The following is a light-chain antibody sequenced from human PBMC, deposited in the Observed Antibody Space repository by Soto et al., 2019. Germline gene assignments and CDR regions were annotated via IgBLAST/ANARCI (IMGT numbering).Light chain of an antibody. CDR3: CSYAVSSPYV. CDR1: MRDVGAYNL. Sequence: QSVLTQPASVSGSAGQSITISCSGTMRDVGAYNLVSWYQQHPGTAPKLIIYEGSKRPSGVSNRFSGSKSGNTASLTISGLQAEDEDDYYCCSYAVSSPYVFGTGTKLTVL. J-gene: IGLJ1*01. V-gene: IGLV2-23*01. CDR2: EGS.